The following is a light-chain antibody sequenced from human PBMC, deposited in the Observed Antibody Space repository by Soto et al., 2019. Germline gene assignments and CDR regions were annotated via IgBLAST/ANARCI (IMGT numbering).Light chain of an antibody. V-gene: IGLV2-14*01. Sequence: QSVLTHPASVCWSPGHSITISCTGTSSDVGIYNYVSWYQQHPGKAPKLMIYQVTNRPSGVSNRFSGSKSGNTASLTISGLQAEDEADYYCSSYTGSTTYVFGTGTKVTVL. CDR1: SSDVGIYNY. CDR3: SSYTGSTTYV. CDR2: QVT. J-gene: IGLJ1*01.